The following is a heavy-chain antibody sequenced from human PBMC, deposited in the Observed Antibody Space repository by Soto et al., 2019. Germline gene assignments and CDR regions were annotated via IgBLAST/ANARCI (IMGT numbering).Heavy chain of an antibody. CDR1: GYTFSDYY. CDR3: ARSFDTSMAPFDY. J-gene: IGHJ4*02. Sequence: ASVKVSCKASGYTFSDYYINCVLQSPWQGLDWMGWINTHTGGTHSAQNFQGRVTMTRDTPISTAYLELRRVRSDDTAIYYCARSFDTSMAPFDYWGQGALVTVSS. CDR2: INTHTGGT. V-gene: IGHV1-2*02. D-gene: IGHD5-18*01.